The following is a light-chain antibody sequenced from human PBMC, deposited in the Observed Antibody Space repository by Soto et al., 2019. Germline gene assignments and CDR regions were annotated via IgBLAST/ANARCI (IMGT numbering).Light chain of an antibody. CDR3: QQYVSSPPMYT. CDR2: GAS. V-gene: IGKV3-20*01. CDR1: QSVSSSS. Sequence: EIVLTQSPGTLSLSPGERATLSCRASQSVSSSSLAWYQQKPGQAPRLLIFGASSRATGIPDRFSGSGSGTDFTLTISRLEPEDLAVYYCQQYVSSPPMYTFGQGTKLEI. J-gene: IGKJ2*01.